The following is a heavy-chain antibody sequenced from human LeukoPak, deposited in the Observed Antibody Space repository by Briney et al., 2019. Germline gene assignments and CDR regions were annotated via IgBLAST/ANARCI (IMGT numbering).Heavy chain of an antibody. J-gene: IGHJ6*02. V-gene: IGHV1-46*01. CDR1: GYTFTSYY. D-gene: IGHD3-9*01. Sequence: ASVKVSCKASGYTFTSYYMHWVRQAPGQGLEWMGIINPSGGSTSYAQKFQGRVTMTRDTSTSTVYMELSSLRSEDTAVYYCAVATDIVTGYKYYYGMDVWGQGTTVTVSS. CDR3: AVATDIVTGYKYYYGMDV. CDR2: INPSGGST.